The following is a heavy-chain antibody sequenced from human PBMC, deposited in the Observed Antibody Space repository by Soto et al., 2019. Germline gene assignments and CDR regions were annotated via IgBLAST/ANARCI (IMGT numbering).Heavy chain of an antibody. J-gene: IGHJ6*02. V-gene: IGHV1-18*01. D-gene: IGHD3-22*01. CDR2: ISPKSGSI. CDR3: VKDPDSNSWHSRDV. Sequence: ASVKVSCKTSGYTSTRNGISWVRQAPGQGLEWMGWISPKSGSIRYAQKFQGRVIMTTDTSTSTAYMELRSLRSDDTAVYYCVKDPDSNSWHSRDVCGPGTTVTVYS. CDR1: GYTSTRNG.